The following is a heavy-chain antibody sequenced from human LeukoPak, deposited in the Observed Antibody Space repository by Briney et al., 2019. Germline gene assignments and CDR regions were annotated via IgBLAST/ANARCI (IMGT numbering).Heavy chain of an antibody. D-gene: IGHD3-3*01. CDR2: INPSGGST. CDR3: ARVEIRYDFWSDTDAFDI. V-gene: IGHV1-46*01. J-gene: IGHJ3*02. Sequence: ASVKVSCKASGYTFTSYYMHWVRQAPGQGLEWMGIINPSGGSTSYAQKFQGRVTMARDTSKNQFSLKLSSVTAADTAVYYCARVEIRYDFWSDTDAFDIWGQGTMVTVSS. CDR1: GYTFTSYY.